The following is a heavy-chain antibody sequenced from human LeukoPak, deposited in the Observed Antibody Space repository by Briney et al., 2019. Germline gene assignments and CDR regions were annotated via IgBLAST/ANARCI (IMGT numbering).Heavy chain of an antibody. CDR1: GFTFSSYW. J-gene: IGHJ4*02. V-gene: IGHV3-7*05. CDR3: AGRDGPIDY. Sequence: GEALRLSCAASGFTFSSYWMSWVRQAPGKGLEWVANIKKDGSEKYYVDSVKGRFTISRDNAKNSLYLQMNSLRVEDTAVYYCAGRDGPIDYWGQGTLVTVSS. D-gene: IGHD5-24*01. CDR2: IKKDGSEK.